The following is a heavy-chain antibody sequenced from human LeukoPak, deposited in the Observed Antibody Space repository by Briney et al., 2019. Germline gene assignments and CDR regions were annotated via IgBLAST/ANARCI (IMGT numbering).Heavy chain of an antibody. J-gene: IGHJ6*02. CDR3: ARDLKVTGTDGAYHYYGMDV. CDR2: ISRSSTYI. D-gene: IGHD2-21*02. CDR1: GFTFSSYT. V-gene: IGHV3-21*01. Sequence: GGSLRLSCAASGFTFSSYTMNWVRQAPGKGLEWVSSISRSSTYIYYADSVKGRFTISRDNAQNSLYLQMDSLRAEDTAVYYCARDLKVTGTDGAYHYYGMDVWGHGTTVAVSS.